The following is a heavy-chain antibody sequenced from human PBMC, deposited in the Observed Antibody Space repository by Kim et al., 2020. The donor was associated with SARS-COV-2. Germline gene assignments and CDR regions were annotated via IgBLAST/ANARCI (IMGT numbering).Heavy chain of an antibody. V-gene: IGHV3-74*01. Sequence: GGSLRLSCVGSGFTFSAFWMHWVRQAPGKGLEWVSRITSDGSATTYADSVKGRFIVSRDNAKNTLYLQMTSLRADDTAVYFCARNPGIYGLDVWGQGTTVTVSS. CDR3: ARNPGIYGLDV. CDR1: GFTFSAFW. J-gene: IGHJ6*02. CDR2: ITSDGSAT.